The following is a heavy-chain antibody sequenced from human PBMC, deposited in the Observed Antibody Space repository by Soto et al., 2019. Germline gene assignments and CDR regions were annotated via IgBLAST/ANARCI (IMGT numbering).Heavy chain of an antibody. J-gene: IGHJ4*02. CDR1: GFTFSSYG. Sequence: QVQLVESGGGVVQPGRSVRLSCAASGFTFSSYGMHWVRQAPGKGLEWVAVISYDGSNKYYADSVKGRFTISRDNSKNTLYLQMNSLTAEDTAVYYCAGGADFDYWGQGTLVTVSS. V-gene: IGHV3-30*03. CDR3: AGGADFDY. CDR2: ISYDGSNK.